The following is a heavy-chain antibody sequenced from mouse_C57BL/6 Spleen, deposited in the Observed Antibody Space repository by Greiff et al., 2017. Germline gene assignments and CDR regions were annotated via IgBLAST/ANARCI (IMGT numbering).Heavy chain of an antibody. V-gene: IGHV14-2*01. Sequence: VQLQQPGAELVKPGASVKLSCTASGFNIKDYYMHWVKQRTEQGLEWIGRIDPEDGETKYAPKFQGKATITADTSSNTAYLQLSSLTSEDTAVDYCAGGDGNQAWFAYWGQGTLVTVSA. CDR2: IDPEDGET. D-gene: IGHD2-1*01. J-gene: IGHJ3*01. CDR3: AGGDGNQAWFAY. CDR1: GFNIKDYY.